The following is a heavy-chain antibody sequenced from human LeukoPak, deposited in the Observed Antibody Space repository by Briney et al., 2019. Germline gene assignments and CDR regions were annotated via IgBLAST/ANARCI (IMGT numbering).Heavy chain of an antibody. J-gene: IGHJ4*02. CDR2: INHSGGT. V-gene: IGHV4-34*01. D-gene: IGHD2-2*03. Sequence: NPSETLSLTCAVYGGSFSGYYRSWIRQPPGRGLEWIGEINHSGGTNYNPSLKSRVTISVDTSKNQFSLKLSSVTAADTAVYYCARRPGYCSSTSCSNDFDYWGQGTLVTVSS. CDR3: ARRPGYCSSTSCSNDFDY. CDR1: GGSFSGYY.